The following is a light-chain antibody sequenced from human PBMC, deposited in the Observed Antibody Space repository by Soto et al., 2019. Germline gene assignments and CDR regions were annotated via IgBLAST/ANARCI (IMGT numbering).Light chain of an antibody. Sequence: EIVLTQSPATLSLSPGERATLSCRASQSVSSQLAWYQQKPGQAPRLLISGASSRATGISARFSGSGSGTEFTLTISSLQSEDFAIYYCQQYNNWPRTFGQGTKVDIK. CDR1: QSVSSQ. V-gene: IGKV3-15*01. J-gene: IGKJ1*01. CDR2: GAS. CDR3: QQYNNWPRT.